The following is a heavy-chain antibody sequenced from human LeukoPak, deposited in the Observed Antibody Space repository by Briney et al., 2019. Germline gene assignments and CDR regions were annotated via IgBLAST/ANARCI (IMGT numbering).Heavy chain of an antibody. V-gene: IGHV3-23*01. D-gene: IGHD2-15*01. CDR3: AKAGAVVVVAAKYFDY. Sequence: GGSLRLSCAASGFTFSSYGMSWVRQAPGKGLEWVSAISGSGDSTYYADSVKGRFTISRDNSKNTLYLQMNSLRAEDTAVYYCAKAGAVVVVAAKYFDYWGQGTLVTVSS. J-gene: IGHJ4*02. CDR2: ISGSGDST. CDR1: GFTFSSYG.